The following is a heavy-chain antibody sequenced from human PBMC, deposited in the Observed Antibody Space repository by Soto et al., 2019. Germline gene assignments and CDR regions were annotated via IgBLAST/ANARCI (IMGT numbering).Heavy chain of an antibody. CDR1: GFTFSSYA. Sequence: WGSLRLSCAASGFTFSSYAMSWVRQAPGKGLEWVSAISGSGGSTYYADSVKGRFTISRDNSKNTLYLQMNSLRAEDTAVYYCAKGAITMVRGVSAYYYYGMDVWGQGTTVTVSS. CDR2: ISGSGGST. CDR3: AKGAITMVRGVSAYYYYGMDV. V-gene: IGHV3-23*01. J-gene: IGHJ6*02. D-gene: IGHD3-10*01.